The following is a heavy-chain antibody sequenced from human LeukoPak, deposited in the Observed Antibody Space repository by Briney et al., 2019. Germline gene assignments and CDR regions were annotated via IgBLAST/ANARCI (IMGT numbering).Heavy chain of an antibody. CDR1: GITLSNYG. V-gene: IGHV3-23*01. D-gene: IGHD3-22*01. Sequence: GGSLRLSCAVSGITLSNYGMSWVRQAPGKGLEWVAGISDSGGRTNYADSVKGRFTISRDNPKNTLYLQMNSLRAEDTAVYFCAKRGVVIRVILVGFHKEAYYFDSWGQGALDTVSS. CDR3: AKRGVVIRVILVGFHKEAYYFDS. CDR2: ISDSGGRT. J-gene: IGHJ4*02.